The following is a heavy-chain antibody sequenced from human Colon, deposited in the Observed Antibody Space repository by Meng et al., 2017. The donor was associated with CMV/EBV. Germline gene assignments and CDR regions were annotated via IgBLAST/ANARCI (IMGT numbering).Heavy chain of an antibody. D-gene: IGHD3-22*01. V-gene: IGHV1-2*02. J-gene: IGHJ1*01. CDR2: INPNSGGT. CDR1: GYTFTGYF. Sequence: QGALVQSGAEVTKPGASGKASCKASGYTFTGYFMHWVRQAPGQGLELMGWINPNSGGTNYAQKFQGRVTMTRDTSISTAYMELSRLRSDDTAVHYCATVSSGYYLYFQHWGQGTLVTVSS. CDR3: ATVSSGYYLYFQH.